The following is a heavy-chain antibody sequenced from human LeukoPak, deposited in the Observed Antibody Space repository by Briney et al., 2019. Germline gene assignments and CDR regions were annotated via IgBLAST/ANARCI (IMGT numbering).Heavy chain of an antibody. CDR3: AGTAVRGVTLDY. J-gene: IGHJ4*02. D-gene: IGHD3-10*01. V-gene: IGHV3-33*01. CDR1: GFTFSSFG. Sequence: PGGSLRLSCAASGFTFSSFGMHWVRQAPGKGLEWVADIWFDGKNEHFADSVKGRFTISRDNSKNTMHLQINSLRAADTAVYYCAGTAVRGVTLDYWGQGTLVTVSS. CDR2: IWFDGKNE.